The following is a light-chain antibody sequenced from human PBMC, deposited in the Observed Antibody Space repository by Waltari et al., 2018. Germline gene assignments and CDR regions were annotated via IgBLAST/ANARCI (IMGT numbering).Light chain of an antibody. J-gene: IGLJ2*01. CDR1: SSNIGAGFD. V-gene: IGLV1-40*01. Sequence: QSVLTQPPSVSGAPGQRVTISCTGSSSNIGAGFDVHWYQQLPGAAPKLLIYGNTNRPSGVPDRFSGSKSGTSASLAITGLQAEDEADYYCQSFYNSLRRSVIFGGGTKLTVL. CDR2: GNT. CDR3: QSFYNSLRRSVI.